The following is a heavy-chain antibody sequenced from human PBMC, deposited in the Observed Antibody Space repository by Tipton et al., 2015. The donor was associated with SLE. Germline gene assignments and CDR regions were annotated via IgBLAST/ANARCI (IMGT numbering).Heavy chain of an antibody. J-gene: IGHJ4*02. CDR2: ITGNGDIT. CDR1: GFTFRVYA. CDR3: AKGIFGDYGGPFAD. D-gene: IGHD4-23*01. V-gene: IGHV3-23*01. Sequence: SLRLSCEGSGFTFRVYAMNWIRQAPGKGLEWVSGITGNGDITYYGDSVKGRFTISRDNSKNTLYLEMNSLRVEDTAIYYCAKGIFGDYGGPFADWGQGTLVTVSS.